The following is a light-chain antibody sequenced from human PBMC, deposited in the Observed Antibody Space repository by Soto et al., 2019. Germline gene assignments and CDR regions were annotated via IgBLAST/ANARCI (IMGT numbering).Light chain of an antibody. CDR1: SSDVGSYDL. V-gene: IGLV2-23*01. Sequence: QSALTKPASVSGSPGQSITISCTGTSSDVGSYDLVSWYQHHPGKAPKLMIYEGTKRPSGVSNRFSASKSGNTASLAISGLQPEDEADYYCSSYAGDNSLLFGGGTKLTVL. CDR2: EGT. J-gene: IGLJ2*01. CDR3: SSYAGDNSLL.